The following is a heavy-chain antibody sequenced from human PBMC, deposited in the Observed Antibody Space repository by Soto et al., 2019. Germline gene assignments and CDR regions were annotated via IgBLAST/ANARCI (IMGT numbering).Heavy chain of an antibody. CDR3: ARGEYSSGWYYYYGMDV. Sequence: SCAASGFTFSSYEMNWVRQAPGKGLEWVSYISSSGSTIYYADSVKGRFTISRDNAKNSLYLQMNSLRAEDTAVYYCARGEYSSGWYYYYGMDVWGQGTTVTVSS. D-gene: IGHD6-19*01. J-gene: IGHJ6*02. CDR2: ISSSGSTI. V-gene: IGHV3-48*03. CDR1: GFTFSSYE.